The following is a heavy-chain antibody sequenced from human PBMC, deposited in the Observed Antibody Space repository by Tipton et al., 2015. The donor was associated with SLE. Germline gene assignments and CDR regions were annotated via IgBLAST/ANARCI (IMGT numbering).Heavy chain of an antibody. CDR1: GFTFSSYA. J-gene: IGHJ4*02. CDR3: AKAKGWEGSPDY. CDR2: ISGSGGST. D-gene: IGHD1-26*01. V-gene: IGHV3-23*01. Sequence: SLRLSCAASGFTFSSYAMSWVRQAPGKGLEWVSAISGSGGSTYYADSVKGRFTISRDNSKNTLYLQMNSLRAEDTAVYYCAKAKGWEGSPDYWGQGTLVTVSS.